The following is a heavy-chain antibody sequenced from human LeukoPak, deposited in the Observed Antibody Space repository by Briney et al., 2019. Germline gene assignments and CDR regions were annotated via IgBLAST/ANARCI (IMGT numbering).Heavy chain of an antibody. CDR1: VFTFTNYA. Sequence: PGGSLRLSCAASVFTFTNYAMSWVRQAPGKGLEWVSGISTTGGSTYYADSVKGRFAISRDNSNNTLYLQMNSLRGEDTAVYYCAKDWTTVVTPKGYYFDSWGQGTLVTVSS. CDR2: ISTTGGST. V-gene: IGHV3-23*01. CDR3: AKDWTTVVTPKGYYFDS. J-gene: IGHJ4*02. D-gene: IGHD4-23*01.